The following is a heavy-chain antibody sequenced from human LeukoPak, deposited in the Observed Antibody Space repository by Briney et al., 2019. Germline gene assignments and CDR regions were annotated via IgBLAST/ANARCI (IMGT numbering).Heavy chain of an antibody. Sequence: GGSLRLSCTTSGITFSNCWMSWVRQAPGKGLEWVATIRPDGSEGYYADSVRGRFTISRDNSKNSFYLQMRSLRAEDTGVFYCARDVAYSAFDYWGQGTLVTVSS. CDR2: IRPDGSEG. CDR1: GITFSNCW. D-gene: IGHD2-21*01. CDR3: ARDVAYSAFDY. V-gene: IGHV3-7*01. J-gene: IGHJ4*02.